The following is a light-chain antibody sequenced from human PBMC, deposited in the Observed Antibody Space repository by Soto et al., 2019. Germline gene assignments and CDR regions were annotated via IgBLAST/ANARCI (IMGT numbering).Light chain of an antibody. CDR2: DVT. Sequence: QSVLTQPPSASGSPGQSVTISCTGTSSDVGAYKFVSWYQQNPGKAPKLIIYDVTKRPTGLPDRFSGSKSGNTASLTVSGLQAEDEADYYCSSYAGNSNYVFGSGTKVTVL. V-gene: IGLV2-8*01. J-gene: IGLJ1*01. CDR3: SSYAGNSNYV. CDR1: SSDVGAYKF.